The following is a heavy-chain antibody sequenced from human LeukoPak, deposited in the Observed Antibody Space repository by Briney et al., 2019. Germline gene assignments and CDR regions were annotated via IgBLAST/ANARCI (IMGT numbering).Heavy chain of an antibody. J-gene: IGHJ6*03. CDR2: MNPNSGNT. D-gene: IGHD1-20*01. Sequence: VXCKASGYTFTSYGISWVRQATGQGLEWMGWMNPNSGNTGYAQKFQGRVTMTRNTSISTAYMELSSLRSEDTAVYYCAREFITGTYYYYYYMDVWGKGTTVTVSS. CDR1: GYTFTSYG. V-gene: IGHV1-8*02. CDR3: AREFITGTYYYYYYMDV.